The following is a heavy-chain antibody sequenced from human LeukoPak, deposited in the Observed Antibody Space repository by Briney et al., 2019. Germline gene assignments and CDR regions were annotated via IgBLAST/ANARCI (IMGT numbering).Heavy chain of an antibody. Sequence: GGSLRLSWAASGFTFSRYWMFWVRQAPGKGLVWVSRINTDGTSTNSADSVTGRFTISRDTTKSTVYLQMHSLRPEDTAVYYCATSHEAKTAPYDLWGQGTLVSVSS. J-gene: IGHJ5*02. CDR1: GFTFSRYW. CDR2: INTDGTST. CDR3: ATSHEAKTAPYDL. V-gene: IGHV3-74*01. D-gene: IGHD2-21*01.